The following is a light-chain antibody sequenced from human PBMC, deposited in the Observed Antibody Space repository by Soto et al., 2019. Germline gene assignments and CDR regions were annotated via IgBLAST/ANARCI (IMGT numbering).Light chain of an antibody. CDR1: QSLLGSDGKTY. CDR2: EVS. CDR3: MQSVQFPLT. V-gene: IGKV2D-29*01. Sequence: DIVMTQTPLSLSVTPGQPASISCKSSQSLLGSDGKTYLSWYLQKPGHPPQLLIFEVSNHFSGVSDRFSGSGSVTDFTLKTSRVEAEDVGVYYCMQSVQFPLTFGGGTKVEIK. J-gene: IGKJ4*01.